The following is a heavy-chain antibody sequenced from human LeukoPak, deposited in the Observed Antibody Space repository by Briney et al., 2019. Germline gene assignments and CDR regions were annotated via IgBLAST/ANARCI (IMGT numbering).Heavy chain of an antibody. D-gene: IGHD5-18*01. Sequence: AGGSLRLSCAASGFTFSSYAMSWVRQAPGKGLEWVSAISGSGGSTYYADSVKGRFTISRDNSKNTLYLQMNSLRAEDTAVYYCAKDGAVDTAMVTPYYFDYRGQGTLVTVSS. CDR1: GFTFSSYA. J-gene: IGHJ4*02. CDR2: ISGSGGST. CDR3: AKDGAVDTAMVTPYYFDY. V-gene: IGHV3-23*01.